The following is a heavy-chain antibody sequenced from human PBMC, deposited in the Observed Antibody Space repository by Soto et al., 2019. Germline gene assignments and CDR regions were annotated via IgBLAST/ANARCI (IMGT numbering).Heavy chain of an antibody. D-gene: IGHD3-22*01. CDR1: GYTFTGYY. Sequence: ASVKVSCKASGYTFTGYYMHWVRQAPGQGLEWMGWINPNSGGTNYAQKFQGRVTMTSDTSISTAYMELSRLRSDDTAVYYCARAHEPYYYDSSGYYRNPDYWGQGTLVTVSS. J-gene: IGHJ4*02. CDR3: ARAHEPYYYDSSGYYRNPDY. V-gene: IGHV1-2*02. CDR2: INPNSGGT.